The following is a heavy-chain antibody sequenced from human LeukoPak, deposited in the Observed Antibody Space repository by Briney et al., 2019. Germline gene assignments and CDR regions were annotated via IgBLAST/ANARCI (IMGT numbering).Heavy chain of an antibody. Sequence: GGSLRLSCAASRFTFSRYGMNWVRQAPGKGLEWVSSISTGSRYIYYAYSVKGRFTISRDDAKNSLYLQMDYLRAEDTAVYYCARADCSGSTCYLRRSWFDPWGQGTLVTVSS. V-gene: IGHV3-21*01. CDR2: ISTGSRYI. CDR3: ARADCSGSTCYLRRSWFDP. D-gene: IGHD2-2*01. CDR1: RFTFSRYG. J-gene: IGHJ5*02.